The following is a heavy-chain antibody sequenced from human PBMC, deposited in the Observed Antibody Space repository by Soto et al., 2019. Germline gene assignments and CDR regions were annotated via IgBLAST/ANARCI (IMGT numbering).Heavy chain of an antibody. J-gene: IGHJ4*02. V-gene: IGHV3-30*18. CDR2: VSHDGRNT. CDR1: GFTFSDYA. D-gene: IGHD2-15*01. Sequence: VQLVESGGGVVQPGRSLRLSCAASGFTFSDYAMHWVRQAPGKGLEWVAVVSHDGRNTHYADSVKGRFTISRDSSKNTVPLEMPSLRAEDTAVYYCAKGWRQFLLTSDFNYWGQGALVTVSS. CDR3: AKGWRQFLLTSDFNY.